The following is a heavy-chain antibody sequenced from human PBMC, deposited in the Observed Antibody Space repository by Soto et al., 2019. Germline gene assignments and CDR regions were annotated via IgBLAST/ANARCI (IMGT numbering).Heavy chain of an antibody. CDR3: ARHITMDPLLVY. D-gene: IGHD3-10*01. CDR1: GFTVSSNY. Sequence: EVQLVESGGGLIQPGGSLRLSCAASGFTVSSNYMSWVRQAPGKGLEWVSVIYSGGSTYYADSVKGRFTISRDNSKNTLYLQRNSRRAEDTAVYYCARHITMDPLLVYWGQGTLVTVSS. J-gene: IGHJ4*02. V-gene: IGHV3-53*01. CDR2: IYSGGST.